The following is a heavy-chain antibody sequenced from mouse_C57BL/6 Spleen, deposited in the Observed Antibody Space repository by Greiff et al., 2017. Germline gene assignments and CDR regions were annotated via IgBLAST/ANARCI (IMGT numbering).Heavy chain of an antibody. Sequence: QVQLQQPGAELVMPGASVKLSCKASGYTFTSYWMHWVKQRPGQGLEWIGEIDPSDSYTNYNQKFKGKSTLTVDKSSSTAYMQLSSLTSEDSAVYYCADYYGNYDWYFDVWGTGTTVTVSS. J-gene: IGHJ1*03. CDR2: IDPSDSYT. V-gene: IGHV1-69*01. CDR3: ADYYGNYDWYFDV. D-gene: IGHD2-1*01. CDR1: GYTFTSYW.